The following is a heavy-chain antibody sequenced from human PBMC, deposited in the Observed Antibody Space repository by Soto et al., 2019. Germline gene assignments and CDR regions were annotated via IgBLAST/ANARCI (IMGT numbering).Heavy chain of an antibody. CDR2: IYYSGST. CDR3: ARLVWSYGTWFDP. J-gene: IGHJ5*02. Sequence: SETLSLTCTVSGGSISDSSYYWSWIRQPPGKGLEWIGYIYYSGSTNYNPSLKSRVTISVDTSKNQFSLKLSSVTAADTAVYYCARLVWSYGTWFDPWGQGTLVTVSS. CDR1: GGSISDSSYY. V-gene: IGHV4-61*05. D-gene: IGHD5-18*01.